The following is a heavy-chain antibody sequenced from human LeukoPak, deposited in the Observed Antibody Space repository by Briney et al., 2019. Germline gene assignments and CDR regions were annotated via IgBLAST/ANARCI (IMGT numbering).Heavy chain of an antibody. J-gene: IGHJ4*02. CDR3: AKQLGYCSDGSCYFPY. V-gene: IGHV3-23*01. CDR1: GFTFSSSA. D-gene: IGHD2-15*01. CDR2: ISNNGGYT. Sequence: GGSLRLSCAASGFTFSSSAMSWVRQAPGKGLEWVSAISNNGGYTYYADSVQGRFTISRDNSKSTLCLQMNSLRAEDTAVYYCAKQLGYCSDGSCYFPYWGQGTLVTVFS.